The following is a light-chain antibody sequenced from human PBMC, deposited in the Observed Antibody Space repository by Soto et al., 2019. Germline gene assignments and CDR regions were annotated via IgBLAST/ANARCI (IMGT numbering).Light chain of an antibody. Sequence: DIQMNQPPSTVSAYVGDSVTITCRASQSITTWLAWYQQRPGKAPKLLIYDVSSLQSGVPSRFSGSGSGTEFTLTISSLQPDDFAVYYCHQYGNSPQTFGQGTKVDIK. V-gene: IGKV1-5*01. J-gene: IGKJ1*01. CDR1: QSITTW. CDR3: HQYGNSPQT. CDR2: DVS.